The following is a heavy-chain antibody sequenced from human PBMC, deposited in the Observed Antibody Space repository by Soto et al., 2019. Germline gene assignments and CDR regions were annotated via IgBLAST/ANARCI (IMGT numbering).Heavy chain of an antibody. D-gene: IGHD3-9*01. CDR1: GGSISRGGSY. J-gene: IGHJ6*02. Sequence: SETLSLTCSVSGGSISRGGSYCSWILHHPGKGLEWIGSIFYSVSTYYNASLKSRVTISVDTSKNQFSLKLNSVTAADTAVYYCARGDILTGYYYHYYGMDVWGQGTKATASS. V-gene: IGHV4-31*03. CDR3: ARGDILTGYYYHYYGMDV. CDR2: IFYSVST.